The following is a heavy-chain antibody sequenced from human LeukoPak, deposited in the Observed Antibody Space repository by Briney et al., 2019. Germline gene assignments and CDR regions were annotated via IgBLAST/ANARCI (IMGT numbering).Heavy chain of an antibody. V-gene: IGHV5-51*01. Sequence: GESLKIYCKGSGYSFTSYWIGWVRQMPGKGLEWTGIIYPGDSDTRYSPSFQGQVTISADKSISTAYLQWSSLKASDTAMYYCVRQYGDHENWSDPWGQGTLVTVSS. CDR2: IYPGDSDT. J-gene: IGHJ5*02. D-gene: IGHD4-17*01. CDR1: GYSFTSYW. CDR3: VRQYGDHENWSDP.